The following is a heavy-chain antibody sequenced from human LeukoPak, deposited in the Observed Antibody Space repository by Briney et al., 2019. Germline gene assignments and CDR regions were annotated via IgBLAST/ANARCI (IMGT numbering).Heavy chain of an antibody. D-gene: IGHD2-21*02. V-gene: IGHV5-10-1*01. Sequence: GESLNISCQASGYTFSNYWINWVRHMPPQGLEWMGKIDPTDSSTIYSPSFEGHVTMTVYKSTDTAYLQWSGMKASETAMYYCTRRCGVVMTPLSGVCAFYVWGKGTVVTV. CDR1: GYTFSNYW. CDR2: IDPTDSST. CDR3: TRRCGVVMTPLSGVCAFYV. J-gene: IGHJ3*01.